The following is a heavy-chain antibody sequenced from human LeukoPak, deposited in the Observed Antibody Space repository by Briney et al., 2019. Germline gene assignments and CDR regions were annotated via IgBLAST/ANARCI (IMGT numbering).Heavy chain of an antibody. CDR3: ARAGLVVPALDY. Sequence: SETLSLTCTVSGGSISSGGYYWSWIRQPPGKGLEWIGYIYHSGSTYYNPSLKSRVTISVDRSKNQFSLKLSSVTAADTAVYYCARAGLVVPALDYWGQGTLVTVSS. J-gene: IGHJ4*02. D-gene: IGHD2-2*01. CDR2: IYHSGST. V-gene: IGHV4-30-2*01. CDR1: GGSISSGGYY.